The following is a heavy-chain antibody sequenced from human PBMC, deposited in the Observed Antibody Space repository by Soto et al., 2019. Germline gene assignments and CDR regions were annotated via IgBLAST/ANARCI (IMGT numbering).Heavy chain of an antibody. CDR2: IKSKTDGGTT. CDR1: GFPVSNAW. Sequence: GGSLRLSCAASGFPVSNAWMSWVRQSPGKGLEWVGRIKSKTDGGTTDYAAPVKGRLTISRDDSKQTLYLQMNSLKTADTAVYYCTTRDIYFFDSWGQGTLVTVSS. D-gene: IGHD3-3*02. CDR3: TTRDIYFFDS. V-gene: IGHV3-15*01. J-gene: IGHJ4*02.